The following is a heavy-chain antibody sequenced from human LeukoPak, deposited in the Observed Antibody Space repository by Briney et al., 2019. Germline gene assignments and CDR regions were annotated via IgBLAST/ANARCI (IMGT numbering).Heavy chain of an antibody. J-gene: IGHJ4*02. V-gene: IGHV4-61*05. Sequence: PSETLSLTCTVSGGSISSSSYYWGWIRQPPGKGLEWIGHIYTSGSTNYNPSLKSRVTISVDTSKNQFSLKLSSVTAADTAVYYCARKRYSSSWYYFDYWGQGTLVTVSS. CDR2: IYTSGST. CDR1: GGSISSSSYY. D-gene: IGHD6-13*01. CDR3: ARKRYSSSWYYFDY.